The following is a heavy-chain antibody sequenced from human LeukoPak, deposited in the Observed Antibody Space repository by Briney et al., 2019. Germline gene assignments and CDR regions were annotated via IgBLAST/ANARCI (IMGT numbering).Heavy chain of an antibody. V-gene: IGHV1-69*05. J-gene: IGHJ6*03. CDR2: IIPIFGTA. Sequence: RASVKVSCKASGGTFSSYAISWVRQAPGQGLEWMGGIIPIFGTANYAQKFQGRVTITTDESTSTAYMELSSLRPEDTAVYYCARGYHGGSSFDYYYYYMDVWGKGTTVTVSS. CDR1: GGTFSSYA. CDR3: ARGYHGGSSFDYYYYYMDV. D-gene: IGHD6-6*01.